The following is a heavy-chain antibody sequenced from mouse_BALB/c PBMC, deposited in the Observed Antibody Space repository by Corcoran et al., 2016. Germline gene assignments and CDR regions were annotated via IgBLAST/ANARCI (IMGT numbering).Heavy chain of an antibody. CDR3: ARDGAYGNYYFDY. CDR2: ISCYNGAT. Sequence: LVKTGASVKISCKASGYSFTGYYMHWVEQSHGKSLEWIGYISCYNGATSYNQKFKGKATFTVDTSSSTAYMQFNSLTSEDSAVYYCARDGAYGNYYFDYWGQGTTLTVSS. J-gene: IGHJ2*01. V-gene: IGHV1S34*01. D-gene: IGHD2-1*01. CDR1: GYSFTGYY.